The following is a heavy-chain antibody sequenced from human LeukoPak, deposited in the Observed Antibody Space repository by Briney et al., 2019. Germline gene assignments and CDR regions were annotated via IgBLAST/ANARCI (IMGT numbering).Heavy chain of an antibody. CDR3: ASPPRSGSGYFPRDA. CDR1: GFTFSSFS. J-gene: IGHJ5*02. V-gene: IGHV3-23*01. D-gene: IGHD3-22*01. Sequence: GGSLRLSCAASGFTFSSFSMNWVRQAPGKGLEWVSTLSTSGAATYYADSVKGRFTISRDNSKNTLYLQMNSLRAEDTAVYYCASPPRSGSGYFPRDAWGQGTLVTVSS. CDR2: LSTSGAAT.